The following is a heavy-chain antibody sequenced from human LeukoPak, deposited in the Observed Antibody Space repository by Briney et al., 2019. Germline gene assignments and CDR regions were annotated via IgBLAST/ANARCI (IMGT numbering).Heavy chain of an antibody. CDR2: IKSKTDGGTT. D-gene: IGHD4-17*01. CDR1: GFTFSNAW. V-gene: IGHV3-15*01. Sequence: GGSLRLSCAASGFTFSNAWMSWVRQAPGKGLEWVGRIKSKTDGGTTDYAAPVKGRFTISRDDSENTLYLQMNSLKTEDTAVYYCTSDQNDYGEYYFDYWGQGTLVTVSS. J-gene: IGHJ4*02. CDR3: TSDQNDYGEYYFDY.